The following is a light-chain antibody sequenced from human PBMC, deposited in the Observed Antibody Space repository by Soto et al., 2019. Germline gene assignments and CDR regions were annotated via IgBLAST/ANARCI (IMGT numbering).Light chain of an antibody. CDR1: QSVSSSY. CDR2: GAS. V-gene: IGKV3-20*01. Sequence: IVLTQSPATLSLSPGERATLCCRASQSVSSSYLAWYQQKPGQAPRLLIYGASSRATGTPDRFSGSGSGTDFTLTISRLEPEDFAVYYCEYYGTSITFGGGTKVDNK. J-gene: IGKJ4*01. CDR3: EYYGTSIT.